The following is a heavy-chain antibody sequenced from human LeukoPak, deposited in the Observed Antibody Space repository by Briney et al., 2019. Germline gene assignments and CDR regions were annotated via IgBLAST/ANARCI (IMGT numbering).Heavy chain of an antibody. J-gene: IGHJ4*02. V-gene: IGHV3-66*01. CDR2: LDSGSKT. Sequence: GGSLRLSCAASGFTVSRNHMSWVRQAPGKGLEWVSVLDSGSKTSYAESVKGRFTISRDKSKNTLYLQMNSLRSDDTAVYYCAKAEGYDILTGLDYWGQGTLVTVSS. D-gene: IGHD3-9*01. CDR1: GFTVSRNH. CDR3: AKAEGYDILTGLDY.